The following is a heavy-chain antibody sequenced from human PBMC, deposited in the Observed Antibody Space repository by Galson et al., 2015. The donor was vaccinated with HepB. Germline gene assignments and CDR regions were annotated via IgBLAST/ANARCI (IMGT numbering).Heavy chain of an antibody. CDR3: ARSSTMDSSGWPNHYYYYGMDV. CDR2: INAGNGNT. Sequence: SVKVSCKASGYTFTSYAMHWVRQAPGQRLEWMGWINAGNGNTKYSQKFQGRVTITRDTSASTAYMELSSLRSEDTAVYYCARSSTMDSSGWPNHYYYYGMDVWGQGTTVTVSS. V-gene: IGHV1-3*01. D-gene: IGHD6-19*01. CDR1: GYTFTSYA. J-gene: IGHJ6*02.